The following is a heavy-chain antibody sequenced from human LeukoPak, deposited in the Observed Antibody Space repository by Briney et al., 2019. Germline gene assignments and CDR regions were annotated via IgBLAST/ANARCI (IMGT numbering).Heavy chain of an antibody. CDR1: GYSFTSYW. CDR2: IYPGDSDT. CDR3: ARQDKVVVAATRSWFDP. Sequence: GESLKISCKGSGYSFTSYWIGWVRQMPGKGLEWMGIIYPGDSDTRYSPSFQGQVTISADKSISTAYLQWSSLKASDTAMYYCARQDKVVVAATRSWFDPWGQGTLVTVSS. D-gene: IGHD2-15*01. J-gene: IGHJ5*02. V-gene: IGHV5-51*01.